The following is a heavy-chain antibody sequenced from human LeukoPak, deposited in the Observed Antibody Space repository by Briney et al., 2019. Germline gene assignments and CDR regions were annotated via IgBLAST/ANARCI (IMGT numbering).Heavy chain of an antibody. J-gene: IGHJ6*02. V-gene: IGHV3-33*01. CDR1: GFTFSSYG. CDR2: IWYDGSNK. D-gene: IGHD4-17*01. Sequence: GGSLRLSCAASGFTFSSYGMHWVRQAPGKGLEWVAVIWYDGSNKYYADSVKGRFTISRDNSKNTLYLQMNNLRAEDTAVYYCAIDYGDYLNYYYGMDVWGQGATVTVSS. CDR3: AIDYGDYLNYYYGMDV.